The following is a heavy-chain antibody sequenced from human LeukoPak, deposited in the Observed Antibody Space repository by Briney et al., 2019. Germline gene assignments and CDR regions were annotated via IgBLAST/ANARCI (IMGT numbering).Heavy chain of an antibody. CDR2: IYYSGST. J-gene: IGHJ4*02. CDR1: GGSISSYY. CDR3: ARAGWEPNFDY. V-gene: IGHV4-59*01. Sequence: KTSETLSLTCTVSGGSISSYYWSWIRQPPGKGLEWIGYIYYSGSTNYNPSLKSRVTISVDRSKNQFSLKLSSVTVADTAVYYCARAGWEPNFDYWGQGTLVAVSS. D-gene: IGHD1-26*01.